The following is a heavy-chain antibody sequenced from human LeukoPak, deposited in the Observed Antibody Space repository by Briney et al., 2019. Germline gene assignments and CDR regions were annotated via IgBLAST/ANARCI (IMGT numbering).Heavy chain of an antibody. D-gene: IGHD3-10*01. V-gene: IGHV3-23*01. CDR2: ISGSGGST. J-gene: IGHJ3*02. CDR3: AKGGLLLWFGEPPSAAFDI. CDR1: GFTFSSYA. Sequence: GGSLRLSCAASGFTFSSYAMSWVRQAPGKGLEWVSAISGSGGSTYYADSVKGRFTISRDNSKNTLYLQMNSLRAEDTAVYYCAKGGLLLWFGEPPSAAFDIWGQGTMVTVSS.